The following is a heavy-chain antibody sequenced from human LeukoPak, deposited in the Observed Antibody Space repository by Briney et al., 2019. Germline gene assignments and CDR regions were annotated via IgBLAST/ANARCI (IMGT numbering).Heavy chain of an antibody. CDR2: FDPEDGEI. J-gene: IGHJ4*02. V-gene: IGHV1-24*01. D-gene: IGHD6-19*01. CDR3: AIWGSGTYSDPAFDS. Sequence: ASVKVSCKVSGNTLTALTMHWVRQAPGKGLEWMGGFDPEDGEIIYAQKFQGRVTMTEDTPTDTGYMELSSLRSDDTAMYYCAIWGSGTYSDPAFDSWGQGTLVTVSS. CDR1: GNTLTALT.